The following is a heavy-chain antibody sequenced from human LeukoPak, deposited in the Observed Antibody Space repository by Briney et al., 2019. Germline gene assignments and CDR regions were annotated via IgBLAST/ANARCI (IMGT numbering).Heavy chain of an antibody. V-gene: IGHV3-21*01. Sequence: GGSLRLSCAASGFTFSSYSMSWVRQAPGKGLEWVSSISSSSSYIYYADSVKGRFTISRDNAKNSLYLQMNSLRAEDTAVYYCARENILTGYPSYYFDYWGQGTLVTVSS. CDR1: GFTFSSYS. J-gene: IGHJ4*02. CDR2: ISSSSSYI. CDR3: ARENILTGYPSYYFDY. D-gene: IGHD3-9*01.